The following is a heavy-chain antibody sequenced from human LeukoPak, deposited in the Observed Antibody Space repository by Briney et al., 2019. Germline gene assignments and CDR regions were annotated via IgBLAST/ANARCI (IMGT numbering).Heavy chain of an antibody. Sequence: SETLSLTCAVYGGSFSGYYWSWVRQPPGKGLEWIGEINHSGSTNYNPSLKSRVTISVDTSKNQFSLKLSSVTAADTAVYYCARTVFLRYCSSTSCYRDKKSYWYFDLWGRGTLVTVSS. CDR1: GGSFSGYY. D-gene: IGHD2-2*01. CDR2: INHSGST. CDR3: ARTVFLRYCSSTSCYRDKKSYWYFDL. J-gene: IGHJ2*01. V-gene: IGHV4-34*01.